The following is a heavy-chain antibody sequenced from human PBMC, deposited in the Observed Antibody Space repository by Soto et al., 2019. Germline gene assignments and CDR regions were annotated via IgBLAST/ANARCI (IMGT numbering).Heavy chain of an antibody. Sequence: GASVKVSCKASGYTFTSYGISWVRQAPGQGLEWMGWISAYNGNTNYAQKLQGRVAMTTDTSTSTAYMELRSLRSDDTAVYYCAGGVGATPDYYYGMDVWGQGTTVTVSS. CDR3: AGGVGATPDYYYGMDV. CDR1: GYTFTSYG. D-gene: IGHD1-26*01. V-gene: IGHV1-18*01. CDR2: ISAYNGNT. J-gene: IGHJ6*02.